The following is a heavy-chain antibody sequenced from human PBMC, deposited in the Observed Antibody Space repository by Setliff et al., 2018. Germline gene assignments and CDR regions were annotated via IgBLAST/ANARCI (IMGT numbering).Heavy chain of an antibody. Sequence: PSETLSLTCTVSGGSINSGSYYWSWIRQPAGKGLEWIGRIYSRGSTNYNPSLKSRVTVSLDASKNQLSLKLSSVTAADTAVYYCARDHYDYYGSRQAFDIWGQGTMVTVS. CDR3: ARDHYDYYGSRQAFDI. D-gene: IGHD3-22*01. J-gene: IGHJ3*02. V-gene: IGHV4-61*02. CDR1: GGSINSGSYY. CDR2: IYSRGST.